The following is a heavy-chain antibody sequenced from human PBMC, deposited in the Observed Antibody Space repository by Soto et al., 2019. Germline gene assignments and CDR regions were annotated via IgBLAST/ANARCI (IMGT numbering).Heavy chain of an antibody. CDR2: IYYSGST. V-gene: IGHV4-31*03. Sequence: PSETLSLTCTVSGDSISSGGYYWSWIRQHPGKGLEWIGYIYYSGSTYYNPSLKSRVTISVDTSKNQFSLKLSSVTAADTAVYYCARSGSYFLGPEAPDYWGQGTLVTVSS. CDR3: ARSGSYFLGPEAPDY. CDR1: GDSISSGGYY. D-gene: IGHD1-26*01. J-gene: IGHJ4*02.